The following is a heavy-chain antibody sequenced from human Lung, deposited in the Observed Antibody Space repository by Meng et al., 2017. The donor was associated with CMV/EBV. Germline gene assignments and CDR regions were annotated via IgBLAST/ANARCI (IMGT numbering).Heavy chain of an antibody. V-gene: IGHV7-4-1*02. J-gene: IGHJ5*02. Sequence: VQLVQSGSRWKKPGSSVKVSCKASGYTFSTYTINWVRQAHGRGLEWMGWISTNTGTPTYTQGFTGRFVFSLDTSVSTAYLQISSLKAEDTAVYYCARGGNFDPWGQGTLVTVSS. CDR1: GYTFSTYT. CDR3: ARGGNFDP. D-gene: IGHD2/OR15-2a*01. CDR2: ISTNTGTP.